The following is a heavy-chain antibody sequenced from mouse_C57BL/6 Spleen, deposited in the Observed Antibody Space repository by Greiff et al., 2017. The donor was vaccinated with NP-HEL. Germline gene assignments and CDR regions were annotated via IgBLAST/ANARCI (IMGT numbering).Heavy chain of an antibody. CDR2: IYPGDGDT. J-gene: IGHJ4*01. Sequence: VQLQQSGAELVKPGASVKISCKASGYAFSSYWMNWVKQRPGKGLEWIGQIYPGDGDTNYNGKFKGKGTLTADKSSSTAYMQLSSLTSEDSAVYFCARKGDGYSGAMDYWGQGTSVTVSS. D-gene: IGHD2-3*01. CDR3: ARKGDGYSGAMDY. CDR1: GYAFSSYW. V-gene: IGHV1-80*01.